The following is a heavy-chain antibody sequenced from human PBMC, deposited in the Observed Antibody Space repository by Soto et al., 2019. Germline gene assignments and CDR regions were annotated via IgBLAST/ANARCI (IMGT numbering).Heavy chain of an antibody. CDR2: ISAYNGNT. Sequence: ASGKVSCTASGYTFTSYGMSWVRQAPGHGLEWMGWISAYNGNTNYAQKLQGRVTMTTDTSTSTAYMELRSLRSDDTAVYYCARAPEYCSGGSCYPYWFDPWGQGTLVAVSS. CDR3: ARAPEYCSGGSCYPYWFDP. V-gene: IGHV1-18*01. J-gene: IGHJ5*02. CDR1: GYTFTSYG. D-gene: IGHD2-15*01.